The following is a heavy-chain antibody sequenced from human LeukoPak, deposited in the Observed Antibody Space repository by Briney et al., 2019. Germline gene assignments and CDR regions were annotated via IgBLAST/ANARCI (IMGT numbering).Heavy chain of an antibody. V-gene: IGHV3-30-3*01. CDR3: ARGYCCSTSCYLVFNI. J-gene: IGHJ3*02. D-gene: IGHD2-2*01. Sequence: GGSLRLSCVAPGFTFSGYWMTWIRQAPGKGLEWVAVISYDGSNKYYADSVKGRFTISRDNSKNTLYLQMNSPRAEDTAVYYCARGYCCSTSCYLVFNIWGKGTRVTVSS. CDR2: ISYDGSNK. CDR1: GFTFSGYW.